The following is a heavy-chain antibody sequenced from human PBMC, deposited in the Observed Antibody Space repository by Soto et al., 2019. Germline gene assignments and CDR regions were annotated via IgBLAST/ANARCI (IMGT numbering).Heavy chain of an antibody. CDR2: IWYDGSNK. D-gene: IGHD2-21*02. CDR3: ARDKTYCGGDCYSAYDY. V-gene: IGHV3-33*01. CDR1: GFTFSSYG. J-gene: IGHJ4*02. Sequence: SLRLSCAASGFTFSSYGMHWVRQAPGKGLEWVAVIWYDGSNKYYADSVKGRFTISRDNSKNTLYLQMNSLRAEDTAVYYCARDKTYCGGDCYSAYDYWGQGTLVTVSS.